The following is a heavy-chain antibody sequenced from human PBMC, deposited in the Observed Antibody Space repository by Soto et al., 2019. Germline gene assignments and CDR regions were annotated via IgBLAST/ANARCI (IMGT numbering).Heavy chain of an antibody. CDR3: AKSARNRRIQLRFDY. CDR1: GFTFSSYA. CDR2: ISGSGGST. V-gene: IGHV3-23*01. J-gene: IGHJ4*02. Sequence: GGSLRLSCAASGFTFSSYAMSWVRQAPGKGLEGVSAISGSGGSTYYADSVKGRFTISRDNSKNTLYLQMNSLRAEDTAVYYCAKSARNRRIQLRFDYWGQGTLVTVSS. D-gene: IGHD5-18*01.